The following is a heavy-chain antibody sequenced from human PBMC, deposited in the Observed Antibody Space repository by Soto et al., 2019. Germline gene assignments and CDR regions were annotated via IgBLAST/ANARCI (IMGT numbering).Heavy chain of an antibody. J-gene: IGHJ4*02. D-gene: IGHD3-3*01. Sequence: PGGSLRLSCAASGFTFSSYAMHWVRQAPGKGLEWVGFIWYDGSNTFYAESVKGRFTISRDNSKNTVYLQINALRAEDTAVYYCDKDRVDFGSGYLTNVIYFDYWGQGTLVTVSS. CDR2: IWYDGSNT. V-gene: IGHV3-30*02. CDR3: DKDRVDFGSGYLTNVIYFDY. CDR1: GFTFSSYA.